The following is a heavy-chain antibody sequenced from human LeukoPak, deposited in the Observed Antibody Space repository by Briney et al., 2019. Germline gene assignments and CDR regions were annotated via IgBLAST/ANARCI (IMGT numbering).Heavy chain of an antibody. CDR1: GYTFTAYY. J-gene: IGHJ4*02. CDR3: AREGLGGLLSNY. Sequence: ASVKVSFKASGYTFTAYYMHWVGQAPGQGGEWMGWINPNSGGTNYTQKFQGRVTITRATSISTAYMELSSLTSDDTAVYYCAREGLGGLLSNYWGQGTLVTVSS. D-gene: IGHD2-15*01. V-gene: IGHV1-2*02. CDR2: INPNSGGT.